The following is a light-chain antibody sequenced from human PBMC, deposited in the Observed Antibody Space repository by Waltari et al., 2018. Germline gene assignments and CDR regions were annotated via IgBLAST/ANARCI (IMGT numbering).Light chain of an antibody. V-gene: IGLV1-40*01. J-gene: IGLJ2*01. CDR1: SSNIGANFD. Sequence: QSVLTQPPSVSGAPGQRVTISCTGSSSNIGANFDVHWYQHLPGTAPRPLIYGNFTRPSGVPDRFSGSKSGTSASLAITGLQAEDEANYYCQSYDSSLSLVVFGGGTKLTVL. CDR3: QSYDSSLSLVV. CDR2: GNF.